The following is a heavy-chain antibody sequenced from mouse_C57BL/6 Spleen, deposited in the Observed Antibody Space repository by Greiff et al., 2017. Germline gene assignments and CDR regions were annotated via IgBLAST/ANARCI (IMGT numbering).Heavy chain of an antibody. J-gene: IGHJ4*01. D-gene: IGHD2-3*01. CDR2: INPNNGGT. Sequence: VQLQQSGPELVKPGASVKISCKASGYTFTDYYMNWVKQSHGKSLEWIGDINPNNGGTSYNQKFKGKATLTVDKSSSTAYMELRSLTSEDSAVYYCARNDGYYGVYAMDYWGQGTSVTVSS. CDR1: GYTFTDYY. V-gene: IGHV1-26*01. CDR3: ARNDGYYGVYAMDY.